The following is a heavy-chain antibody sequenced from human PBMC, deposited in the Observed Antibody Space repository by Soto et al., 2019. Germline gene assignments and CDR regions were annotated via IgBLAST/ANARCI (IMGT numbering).Heavy chain of an antibody. Sequence: QVQLQESGPGLVKPSGTLSLTCAVSGGSISSSNWWSWVRQPPGKGLEWIGEIYHSGSTNYNPSLKKRVPISVDKSKTQFSLKLSSVTAADTAVYYCARGGIAAAGTVDYWGQGTLVTVSS. D-gene: IGHD6-13*01. CDR2: IYHSGST. CDR1: GGSISSSNW. V-gene: IGHV4-4*02. CDR3: ARGGIAAAGTVDY. J-gene: IGHJ4*02.